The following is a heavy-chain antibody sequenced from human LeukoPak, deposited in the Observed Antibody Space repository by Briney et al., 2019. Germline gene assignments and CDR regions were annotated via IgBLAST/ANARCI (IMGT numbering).Heavy chain of an antibody. Sequence: GGSLRLSCAASGFTFSSYSMNWVRRAPGKGLEWVSSISSSSSYIYYADSVKGRFTISRDNAKNSLYLQMNSLRAEDTAVYYRARASSSYLFDYWGQGTLVTVSS. CDR3: ARASSSYLFDY. CDR2: ISSSSSYI. D-gene: IGHD6-6*01. J-gene: IGHJ4*02. V-gene: IGHV3-21*01. CDR1: GFTFSSYS.